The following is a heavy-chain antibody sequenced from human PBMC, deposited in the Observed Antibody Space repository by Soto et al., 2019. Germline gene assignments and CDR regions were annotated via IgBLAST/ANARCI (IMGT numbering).Heavy chain of an antibody. CDR1: GYTFSKYW. CDR2: VYPGDSDT. V-gene: IGHV5-51*01. J-gene: IGHJ6*02. Sequence: PGESLKISCQASGYTFSKYWIAWVRQMPGKGLEYVGIVYPGDSDTRYSPSFQGQVTISVDTSTSTAYMQWNSLKASDSAMYYCARRLKDDSGSSWDFYGMDVWGQGTTVTVSS. CDR3: ARRLKDDSGSSWDFYGMDV. D-gene: IGHD3-3*01.